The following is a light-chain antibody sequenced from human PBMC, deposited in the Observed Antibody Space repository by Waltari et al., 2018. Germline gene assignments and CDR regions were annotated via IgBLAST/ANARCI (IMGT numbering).Light chain of an antibody. J-gene: IGLJ2*01. CDR3: QVWDSSSDR. CDR2: SDS. V-gene: IGLV3-21*04. Sequence: SYVLTPPPSVSVAPGKTARTTCGGNNIGSKSVHWYQQKPGQAPVLVIYSDSDWPSGIPERFSGSNSGNTATLTISRVEAGDEADYYCQVWDSSSDRFGGGTKLTVL. CDR1: NIGSKS.